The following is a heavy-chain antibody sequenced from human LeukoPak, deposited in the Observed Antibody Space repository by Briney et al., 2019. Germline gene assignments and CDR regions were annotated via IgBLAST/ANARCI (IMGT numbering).Heavy chain of an antibody. J-gene: IGHJ4*02. CDR2: INPNSGGT. CDR3: ARLHYNYDSSGYYPIIDY. V-gene: IGHV1-2*02. CDR1: GHPFTRYY. D-gene: IGHD3-22*01. Sequence: ASVKVSCKASGHPFTRYYMHWVPQAPGQRLEWMGWINPNSGGTNYAQKFQGRVTMTTGTSTSTAYMELRSLRSDDTAVYYCARLHYNYDSSGYYPIIDYWGQGTLVTVSS.